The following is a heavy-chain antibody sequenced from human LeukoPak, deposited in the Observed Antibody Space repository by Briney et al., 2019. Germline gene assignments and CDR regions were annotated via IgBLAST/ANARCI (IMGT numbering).Heavy chain of an antibody. Sequence: GASVKVSCKASGGTFSSYAISWVRQAPGQGLEWMGRIIPILGIANYAQKFQGRVTITADKSTSTAYMELSSLRSEDTAVYYCARAANYYDSSGYYYLFDYWGQGTLVTVS. CDR1: GGTFSSYA. D-gene: IGHD3-22*01. J-gene: IGHJ4*02. CDR2: IIPILGIA. V-gene: IGHV1-69*04. CDR3: ARAANYYDSSGYYYLFDY.